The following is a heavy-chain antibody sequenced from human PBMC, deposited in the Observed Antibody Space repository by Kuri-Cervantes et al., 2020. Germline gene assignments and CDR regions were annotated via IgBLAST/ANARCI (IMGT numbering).Heavy chain of an antibody. V-gene: IGHV3-9*01. J-gene: IGHJ4*02. CDR1: GFTFDDYA. D-gene: IGHD6-19*01. CDR3: ARDSSGWYFDY. CDR2: ISWNSGSI. Sequence: GGSLRLSCAASGFTFDDYAMHWVRQAPGKGLEWVSGISWNSGSIGYADSVKGRFTISRDNAKNTLYLQMNSLRAEDTAVYYCARDSSGWYFDYWGQGTLVTVSS.